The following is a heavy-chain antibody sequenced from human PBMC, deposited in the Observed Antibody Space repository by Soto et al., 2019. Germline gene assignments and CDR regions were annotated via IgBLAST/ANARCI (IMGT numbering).Heavy chain of an antibody. V-gene: IGHV2-5*02. CDR2: IYWDDDK. J-gene: IGHJ2*01. Sequence: QITLKESGPTLVKPTQPLTLSCTFSGFSLSTAGVAVGWIRQPPGKAPEWLPLIYWDDDKRYTPSLRSRLTITKHTSKNQVVLTMTNMDPVDTATYYCAHRRGLLATGQGWYFDLWGRGTLVTVSS. CDR1: GFSLSTAGVA. D-gene: IGHD5-12*01. CDR3: AHRRGLLATGQGWYFDL.